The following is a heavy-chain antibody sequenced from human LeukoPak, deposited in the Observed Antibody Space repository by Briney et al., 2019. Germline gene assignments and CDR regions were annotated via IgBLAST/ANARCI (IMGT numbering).Heavy chain of an antibody. CDR3: ARAAPNWFDP. J-gene: IGHJ5*02. Sequence: SETLSLTCTVSGGSISSYYWSWIRQPPGNGLEWIGYIYYSGSTNYNPSLKSRVTISVDTSKNQFSLKLSSVTAADTAVYYCARAAPNWFDPWGQGTLVTVSS. CDR2: IYYSGST. V-gene: IGHV4-59*01. CDR1: GGSISSYY.